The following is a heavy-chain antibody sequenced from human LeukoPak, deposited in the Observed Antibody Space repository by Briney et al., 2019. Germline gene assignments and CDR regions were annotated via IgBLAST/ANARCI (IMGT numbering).Heavy chain of an antibody. CDR1: GFTFSTYA. Sequence: EGSLRLSCAASGFTFSTYAMTWVRQAPGKGLEWVSVVCESGSSTYYADPVKGRFTISRDNSNNTLYLQMNSLRADDTAVYYCAKGSLVDIVATTLFAFWGQGTLVTVSS. CDR2: VCESGSST. V-gene: IGHV3-23*01. D-gene: IGHD5-12*01. J-gene: IGHJ4*02. CDR3: AKGSLVDIVATTLFAF.